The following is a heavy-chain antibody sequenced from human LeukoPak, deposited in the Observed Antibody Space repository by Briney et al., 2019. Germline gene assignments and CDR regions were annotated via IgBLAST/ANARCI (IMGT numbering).Heavy chain of an antibody. CDR2: IKEDGSEK. CDR3: GTVAAGYYFDN. V-gene: IGHV3-7*05. J-gene: IGHJ4*02. CDR1: GFTFSTYW. Sequence: GGSLRLSCIVSGFTFSTYWVGWVRQAPGEGLEWVANIKEDGSEKSYVESVKGRFTISRDNTKKSLYLQMNSLRAEDTALYYCGTVAAGYYFDNWGQGTLVTVSS. D-gene: IGHD3-9*01.